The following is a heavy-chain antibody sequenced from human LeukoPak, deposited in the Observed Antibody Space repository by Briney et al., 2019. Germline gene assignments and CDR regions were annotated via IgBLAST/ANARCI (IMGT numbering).Heavy chain of an antibody. CDR3: AKRVYGDYFDY. CDR2: ISGSGGST. CDR1: GFTFSTYG. J-gene: IGHJ4*02. D-gene: IGHD4-17*01. V-gene: IGHV3-23*01. Sequence: GGSLRLSCAASGFTFSTYGMSWVRQAPGKWLEWVSAISGSGGSTYYADSVKGRFTISGDNSKNTLYLQMNNLRAEDTAVYYCAKRVYGDYFDYWGQGTLVTVSS.